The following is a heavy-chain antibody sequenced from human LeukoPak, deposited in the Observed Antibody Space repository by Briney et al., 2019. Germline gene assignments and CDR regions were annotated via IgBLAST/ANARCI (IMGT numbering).Heavy chain of an antibody. Sequence: GGSLRLSCAASGFTFSNYAMSWVRQAPGKGLEWVSAITGSGGTKWYADSVKGHFTISRDNSKNTLYLQTNSLGVDDTAVYYCAKWGDYDALTGYYDSDCWGQGTLVTVSS. CDR3: AKWGDYDALTGYYDSDC. CDR1: GFTFSNYA. V-gene: IGHV3-23*01. J-gene: IGHJ4*02. D-gene: IGHD3-9*01. CDR2: ITGSGGTK.